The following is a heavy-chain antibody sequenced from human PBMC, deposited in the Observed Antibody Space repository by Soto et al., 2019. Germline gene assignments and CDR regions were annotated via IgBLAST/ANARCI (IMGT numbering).Heavy chain of an antibody. V-gene: IGHV3-30*18. CDR2: IPNDGIDK. Sequence: QVQLVESGGGVVQPGRSLRLSCAASGFTFSSYGMHWVRQAPGNELEWVAVIPNDGIDKYYADSVKGRFTISRDNSKNTLYLQMNSLRPEDTAVYYCGKTWEQQGGGPFDYWGQGTLVTVSS. J-gene: IGHJ4*02. CDR1: GFTFSSYG. D-gene: IGHD1-26*01. CDR3: GKTWEQQGGGPFDY.